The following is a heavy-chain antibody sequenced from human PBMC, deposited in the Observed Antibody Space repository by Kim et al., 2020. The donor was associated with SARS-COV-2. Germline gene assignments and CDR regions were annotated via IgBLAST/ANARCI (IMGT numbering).Heavy chain of an antibody. D-gene: IGHD3-10*01. J-gene: IGHJ4*02. CDR2: IIPIFHTP. CDR1: GDSFSNFA. CDR3: ATAPTMLRRAYYFDS. V-gene: IGHV1-69*13. Sequence: SVKVSCRTSGDSFSNFALSLVRQAPGEGLEWMGGIIPIFHTPKYPQKFQGRVTITADASTSTAYLELSSLRSDDTAIYFCATAPTMLRRAYYFDSWGQG.